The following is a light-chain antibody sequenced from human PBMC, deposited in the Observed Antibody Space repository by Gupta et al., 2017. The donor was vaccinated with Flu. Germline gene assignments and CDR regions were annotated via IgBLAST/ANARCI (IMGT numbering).Light chain of an antibody. J-gene: IGKJ1*01. CDR2: AAA. Sequence: DIQMTQSPSSLSASVGDRVTITCRASQNISTYLNWYLQKPRKAPKLLMYAAASLQSGVPTRFRSGGAGTDCITTSSSLQEDDGGNYYYQQSYGHPWTFGQGTKVEMK. CDR1: QNISTY. V-gene: IGKV1-39*01. CDR3: QQSYGHPWT.